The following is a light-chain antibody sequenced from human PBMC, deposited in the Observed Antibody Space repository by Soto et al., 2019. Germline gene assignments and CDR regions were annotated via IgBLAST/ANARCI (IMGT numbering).Light chain of an antibody. CDR2: DTF. Sequence: EIVLTQSPGTLSLSPGERVTLSCRASQTVSSSYFGWFQQRPGQAPRLLIYDTFYRATGIPDRFSANGSGTDFTLTISRLEPEDFAVYYCHQYSGPPYTVGQGTKLEI. CDR1: QTVSSSY. CDR3: HQYSGPPYT. V-gene: IGKV3-20*01. J-gene: IGKJ2*01.